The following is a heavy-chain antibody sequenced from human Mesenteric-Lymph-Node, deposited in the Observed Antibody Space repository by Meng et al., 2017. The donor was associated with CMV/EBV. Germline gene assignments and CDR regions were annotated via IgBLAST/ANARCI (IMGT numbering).Heavy chain of an antibody. J-gene: IGHJ4*02. D-gene: IGHD5-12*01. V-gene: IGHV3-73*01. CDR3: TLWVATIGAY. CDR1: CFSFSGCV. Sequence: SCAALCFSFSGCVRRGVRQASGEGLGWVGRIRSKANSYATAYAASVQGRFTISRDDSKNTAYLQMNSLKTEDTAVYYCTLWVATIGAYWGQGTLVTVSS. CDR2: IRSKANSYAT.